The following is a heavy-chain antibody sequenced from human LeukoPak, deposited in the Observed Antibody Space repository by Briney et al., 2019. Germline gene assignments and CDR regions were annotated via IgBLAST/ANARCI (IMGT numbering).Heavy chain of an antibody. D-gene: IGHD4-17*01. CDR1: GFTFSSCA. Sequence: SGGSLRLSCAASGFTFSSCAMSWVRQAPGKGLEWVSAISGSGGSTYYADSVKGRFTISRDNSKNTLYLQMNSLRAEDTAVYYCAKAPYGDYEIAWFDPWGQGTLVTVSS. CDR2: ISGSGGST. V-gene: IGHV3-23*01. J-gene: IGHJ5*02. CDR3: AKAPYGDYEIAWFDP.